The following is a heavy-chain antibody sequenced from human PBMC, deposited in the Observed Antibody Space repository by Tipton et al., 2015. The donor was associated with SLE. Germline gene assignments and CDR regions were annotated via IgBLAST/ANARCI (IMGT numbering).Heavy chain of an antibody. CDR3: ASRLEGTFDY. V-gene: IGHV3-11*03. CDR1: GFTFSDYY. D-gene: IGHD1-1*01. Sequence: SLRLSCAASGFTFSDYYMSWIRKAPGKGLVWVSYISISSSYTNYADSVKGRFTISRDNAKNSLYLQMNSLRAEDTAVYYCASRLEGTFDYWGQGTLVTVSS. CDR2: ISISSSYT. J-gene: IGHJ4*02.